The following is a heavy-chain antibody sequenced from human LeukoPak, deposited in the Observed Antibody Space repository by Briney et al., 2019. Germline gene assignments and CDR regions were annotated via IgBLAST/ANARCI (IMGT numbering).Heavy chain of an antibody. CDR3: ARGPWSSNWFDP. CDR1: GGSFSGYY. CDR2: INHSGST. D-gene: IGHD1-26*01. V-gene: IGHV4-34*01. J-gene: IGHJ5*02. Sequence: PSETLSLTCAVYGGSFSGYYWSWIRQPPGKGLEWIGEINHSGSTNYNPSLKSRVTISVDTSKNQFSLKLSSVTAADTAVYYCARGPWSSNWFDPWGQGTLVTVSS.